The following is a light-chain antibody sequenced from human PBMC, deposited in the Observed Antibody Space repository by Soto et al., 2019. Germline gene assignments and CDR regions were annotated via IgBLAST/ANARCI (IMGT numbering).Light chain of an antibody. Sequence: EKVLTQSPATLSVSPGERAPLSCRASQSVSSNLAWYQQKPGQAPRLLIYGASNRAPGNPARFSGSGSGTAYTLTISSRQSEEFAVDYYQHHCNWPRTFGQGTKVDIK. CDR3: QHHCNWPRT. J-gene: IGKJ1*01. CDR2: GAS. V-gene: IGKV3D-15*01. CDR1: QSVSSN.